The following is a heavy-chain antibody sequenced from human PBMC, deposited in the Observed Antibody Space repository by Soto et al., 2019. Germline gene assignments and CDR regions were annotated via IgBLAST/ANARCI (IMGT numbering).Heavy chain of an antibody. Sequence: QVRLKESGSGLVKPSQTLSLTCVITGASVNIGSYSWNWIRQAPGKGLQWIGYIYDSESTSYNPSLKSRVTISVDRSRNQFSLNLRSVTAADTAVYYCARERRYCSGGTCSDGLDVWGQGTTVSVSS. J-gene: IGHJ6*02. CDR3: ARERRYCSGGTCSDGLDV. CDR2: IYDSEST. CDR1: GASVNIGSYS. D-gene: IGHD2-15*01. V-gene: IGHV4-30-2*01.